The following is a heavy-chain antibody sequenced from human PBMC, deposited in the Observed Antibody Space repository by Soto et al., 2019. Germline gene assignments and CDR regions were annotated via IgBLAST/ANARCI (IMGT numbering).Heavy chain of an antibody. V-gene: IGHV1-18*01. D-gene: IGHD6-13*01. CDR2: ISAYNGNT. CDR1: GYTFTSYG. CDR3: AGVEWEIMRGIAAAGPGGFDP. Sequence: ASVKVSCKASGYTFTSYGISWVRQAPGQGLEWMGWISAYNGNTNYAQKHQGRVTMTTDTSTSTAYMELRSLRSDDTAVYYCAGVEWEIMRGIAAAGPGGFDPWGQGTLVTVSS. J-gene: IGHJ5*02.